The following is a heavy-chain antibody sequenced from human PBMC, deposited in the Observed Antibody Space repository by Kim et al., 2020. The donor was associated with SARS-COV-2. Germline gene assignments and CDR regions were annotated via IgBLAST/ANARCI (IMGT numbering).Heavy chain of an antibody. CDR1: GGSSSGYY. CDR2: INHSGST. J-gene: IGHJ3*02. Sequence: SETLSLTCAVYGGSSSGYYWSWIRQPPGKGLEWIGEINHSGSTNYNPSLKSRVTISVDTSTNQFSLKLNSVTAADTAVYYCARDDCSSSSCYYYGPDAFHIWGQGTKVTVSS. V-gene: IGHV4-34*01. D-gene: IGHD2-2*01. CDR3: ARDDCSSSSCYYYGPDAFHI.